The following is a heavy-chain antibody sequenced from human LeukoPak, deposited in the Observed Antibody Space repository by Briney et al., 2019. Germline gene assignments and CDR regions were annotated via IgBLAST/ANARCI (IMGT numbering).Heavy chain of an antibody. Sequence: GSSVKVSCKASGGTFSSYAISWVRQAPGQGLEWMGGIIPIFGTANYAQKFQGRVTITADESTSTAYMELSSLRSEDTAAYYCARDAIVARGNWFDPWGQGTLVTVSS. D-gene: IGHD2-15*01. CDR2: IIPIFGTA. J-gene: IGHJ5*02. CDR1: GGTFSSYA. V-gene: IGHV1-69*01. CDR3: ARDAIVARGNWFDP.